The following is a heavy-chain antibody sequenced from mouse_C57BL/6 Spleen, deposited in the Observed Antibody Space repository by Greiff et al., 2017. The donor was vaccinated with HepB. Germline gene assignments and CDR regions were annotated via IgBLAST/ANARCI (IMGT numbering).Heavy chain of an antibody. CDR3: ARSGKKRDRFDY. V-gene: IGHV1-54*01. Sequence: QVQLQQSGAELVRPGTSVKVSCKASGYAFTNYLIEWVKQRPGQGLEWIGVINPGSGGTNYNEKFKGKATLTADKSSSTAYMQLSSLTSEDSAVYFCARSGKKRDRFDYRGQGTTLTVSS. J-gene: IGHJ2*01. D-gene: IGHD2-1*01. CDR1: GYAFTNYL. CDR2: INPGSGGT.